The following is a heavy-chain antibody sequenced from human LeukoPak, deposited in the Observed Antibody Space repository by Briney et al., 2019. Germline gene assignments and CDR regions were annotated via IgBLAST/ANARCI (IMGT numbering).Heavy chain of an antibody. CDR1: GGSISSYY. Sequence: PSETLSLTCTVSGGSISSYYWSWIRQPPGKGLEWIGYIYYSGSTNYNPSLKSRVTISVDTSKNQFSLKLSSVTAADTAVYYCARETPAAKWYWYFDLWGRGTLVTVSS. J-gene: IGHJ2*01. CDR3: ARETPAAKWYWYFDL. V-gene: IGHV4-59*01. CDR2: IYYSGST. D-gene: IGHD2-2*01.